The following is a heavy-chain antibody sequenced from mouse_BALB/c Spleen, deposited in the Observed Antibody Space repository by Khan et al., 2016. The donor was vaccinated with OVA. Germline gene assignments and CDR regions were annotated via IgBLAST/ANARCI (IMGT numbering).Heavy chain of an antibody. CDR3: AREWSAWFPY. V-gene: IGHV1-77*01. J-gene: IGHJ3*01. CDR2: IYPGSNNT. Sequence: VQLQESGAELARPGASVKLSCKASGYTFTDYNINWVKQRTGQGLEWIGEIYPGSNNTYYNEKFKGKATLTADTSSSTAYMQLSSLTSEDSAVYFCAREWSAWFPYWGQGTLVTVSA. CDR1: GYTFTDYN.